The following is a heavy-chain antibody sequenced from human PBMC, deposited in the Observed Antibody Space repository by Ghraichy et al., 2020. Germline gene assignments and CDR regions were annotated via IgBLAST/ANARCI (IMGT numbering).Heavy chain of an antibody. V-gene: IGHV3-43*01. CDR2: ITWDGDRA. Sequence: GESLRLSCVASGFTFDHYTMHWVRQSLRKGLEWVSLITWDGDRAFYGASVEGRFTMTRDNSKSSLYLEMDSLGPDDTGLYYCAKDNHYYGMDVWGQGTTVTVSS. CDR3: AKDNHYYGMDV. J-gene: IGHJ6*02. D-gene: IGHD3-10*01. CDR1: GFTFDHYT.